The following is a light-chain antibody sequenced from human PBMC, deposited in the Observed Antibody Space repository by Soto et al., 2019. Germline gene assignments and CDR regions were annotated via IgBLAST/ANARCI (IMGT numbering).Light chain of an antibody. Sequence: EIVMTQSPAILSVSPGERVTLSCRANQSISSNLAWYQQKPGHTPMLLIYGATTRATGIPARFSGGGSGTDFTLTISRLEPEDFAVYYCQQYGSSGTFGQGTKVDIK. J-gene: IGKJ1*01. CDR2: GAT. CDR3: QQYGSSGT. CDR1: QSISSN. V-gene: IGKV3D-15*01.